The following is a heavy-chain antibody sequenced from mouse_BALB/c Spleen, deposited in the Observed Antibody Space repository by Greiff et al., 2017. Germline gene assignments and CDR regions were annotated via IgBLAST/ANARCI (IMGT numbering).Heavy chain of an antibody. V-gene: IGHV1-4*01. CDR2: INPSSGYT. CDR3: ASGSRGQVAY. CDR1: GYTFTSYT. Sequence: QVHVKQSGAELARPGASVKMSCKASGYTFTSYTMHWVKQRPGQGLEWIGYINPSSGYTNYNQKFKDKATLTADKSSSTAYMQLSSLTSEDSAVYYCASGSRGQVAYWGQGTLVTVSA. D-gene: IGHD3-3*01. J-gene: IGHJ3*01.